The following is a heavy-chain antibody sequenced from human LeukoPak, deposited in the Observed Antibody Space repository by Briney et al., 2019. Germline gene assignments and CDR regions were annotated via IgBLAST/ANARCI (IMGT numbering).Heavy chain of an antibody. CDR3: ARRRPGYGSGSIGGFDY. V-gene: IGHV4-34*01. Sequence: SETLSLTCSVSGGSVSGTGYYWGWIRQPPGKGLEWIGEINHSGSTNYNPSLKSRVTISVDTSKNQFSLKLSSVTAADTAVYYCARRRPGYGSGSIGGFDYWGQGTLVTVSS. CDR2: INHSGST. D-gene: IGHD3-10*01. J-gene: IGHJ4*02. CDR1: GGSVSGTGYY.